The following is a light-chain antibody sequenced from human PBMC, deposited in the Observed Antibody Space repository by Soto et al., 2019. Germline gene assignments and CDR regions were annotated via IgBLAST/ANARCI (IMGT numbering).Light chain of an antibody. CDR2: YVS. V-gene: IGLV2-14*01. CDR1: SSDVGGYNY. CDR3: TSYTSSGIWV. J-gene: IGLJ3*02. Sequence: QSALTQPASVSGSPGQSITISCTGTSSDVGGYNYVSWYQQHPGKAPKLMINYVSNRPSGVSNRFSGSKSGNTASLTISGLQAEDEAAYYCTSYTSSGIWVFGGGTKLTAL.